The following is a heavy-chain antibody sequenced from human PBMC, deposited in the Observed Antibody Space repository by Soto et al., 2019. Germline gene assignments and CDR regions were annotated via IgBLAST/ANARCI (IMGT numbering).Heavy chain of an antibody. CDR3: ARLVTETQHYFDL. V-gene: IGHV4-39*02. CDR1: GGSISSISHS. D-gene: IGHD3-9*01. Sequence: SETLSLTCTVSGGSISSISHSWGWIRQSPGQGLEWIGNIFYNGITYYNPSLKSRVTISADTSKNHFSLKLRSVTVADKAVKTCARLVTETQHYFDLGGQASGETVSS. J-gene: IGHJ4*02. CDR2: IFYNGIT.